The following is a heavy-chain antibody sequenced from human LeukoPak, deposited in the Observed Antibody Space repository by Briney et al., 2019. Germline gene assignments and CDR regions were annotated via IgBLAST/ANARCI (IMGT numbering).Heavy chain of an antibody. Sequence: GGSLRLSCAASGFTFDDFGMHWVRQGPGKGLEWVSGISWNSGSIGYADSVKGRFTISRDNAKNSLYLQMNSLRAEDTALYYCAKAMRGSSGSFDYWGQGTLVTVSS. J-gene: IGHJ4*02. D-gene: IGHD6-19*01. CDR2: ISWNSGSI. V-gene: IGHV3-9*01. CDR1: GFTFDDFG. CDR3: AKAMRGSSGSFDY.